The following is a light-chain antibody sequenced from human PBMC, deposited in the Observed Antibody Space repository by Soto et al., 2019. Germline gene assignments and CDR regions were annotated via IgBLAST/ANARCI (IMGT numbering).Light chain of an antibody. CDR2: EVS. V-gene: IGLV2-14*01. J-gene: IGLJ1*01. Sequence: QSVLTQPASVSGSPGQSITISCTGTSSDVGGYNYVSWYQQHPGKAPKLMIYEVSNRPSGVSNRFSGSKSGNTASLTISGLQAEDEADYYCSSYTSSSTYIFGTCTNVTVL. CDR1: SSDVGGYNY. CDR3: SSYTSSSTYI.